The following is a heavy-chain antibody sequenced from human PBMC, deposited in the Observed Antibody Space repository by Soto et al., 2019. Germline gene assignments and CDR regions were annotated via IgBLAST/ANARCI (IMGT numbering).Heavy chain of an antibody. CDR2: ITSGSYYR. CDR1: GFTFGSYT. Sequence: GGSLRLSCAASGFTFGSYTMNWVRQAPGKGLEWVSSITSGSYYRYYADSVKGRFTISRDNAENSLYLQMNSLRAEDTAVYYCARDSVEVTLDSWGQGTLVTVSS. V-gene: IGHV3-21*01. D-gene: IGHD2-21*02. CDR3: ARDSVEVTLDS. J-gene: IGHJ5*01.